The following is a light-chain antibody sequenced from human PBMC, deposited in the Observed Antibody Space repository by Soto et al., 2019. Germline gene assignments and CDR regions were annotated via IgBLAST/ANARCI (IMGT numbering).Light chain of an antibody. CDR3: QSYDRSLSGWV. CDR2: EVS. CDR1: SSDVGGYNY. V-gene: IGLV2-8*01. J-gene: IGLJ3*02. Sequence: QSALTQPPSASGSPGQSVTISCTGTSSDVGGYNYVSWYQLHPGKAPKLMIYEVSKRPSGVPDRFSGSKSGNTASLTVSGLQAEDEADYYCQSYDRSLSGWVFGTGTKLTVL.